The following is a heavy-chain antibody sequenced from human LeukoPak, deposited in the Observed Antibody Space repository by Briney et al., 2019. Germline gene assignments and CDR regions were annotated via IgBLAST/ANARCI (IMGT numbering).Heavy chain of an antibody. Sequence: AGSLRLSCAASGFTFSSYAMSWVRQAPGKGLEWVSAISGSGGSTYYADSVKGRFTISRDNSKNTLYLQMNSLRAEDTAVYYCAKKPTVTTSYYYYMDVWGKGTTVTVSS. CDR1: GFTFSSYA. V-gene: IGHV3-23*01. CDR3: AKKPTVTTSYYYYMDV. CDR2: ISGSGGST. J-gene: IGHJ6*03. D-gene: IGHD4-17*01.